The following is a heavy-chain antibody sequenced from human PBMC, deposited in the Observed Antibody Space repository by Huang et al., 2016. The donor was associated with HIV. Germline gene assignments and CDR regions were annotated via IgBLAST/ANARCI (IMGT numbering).Heavy chain of an antibody. V-gene: IGHV4-61*09. J-gene: IGHJ6*03. D-gene: IGHD1-26*01. CDR3: ARGRGGTHSYFFYSMDV. CDR1: GDSISSGAFY. Sequence: QVQLQESGPGLVQPSQTLSLIYTVSGDSISSGAFYWTWIRQSAGGGLQWMGYVYTSGSVLYNGSLRSRVTIALDTSKNQLSLNLRSVTAADTALYFCARGRGGTHSYFFYSMDVWGAGTAVIVSS. CDR2: VYTSGSV.